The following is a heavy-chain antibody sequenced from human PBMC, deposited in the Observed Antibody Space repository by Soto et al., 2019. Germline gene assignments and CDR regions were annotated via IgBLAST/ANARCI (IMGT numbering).Heavy chain of an antibody. CDR3: TRDLRVRDSYDLPS. Sequence: QVQLVQSGAEVKKPGASVKVSCKASGYSFTAYYIHWVRQAPGQGLEWMGWMNPNSGGTDYAQKFQGRVTMTRDTSISTAYMELSSLRSDDPAVYYCTRDLRVRDSYDLPSWGQGTLVSVSS. CDR2: MNPNSGGT. D-gene: IGHD3-10*01. J-gene: IGHJ5*02. V-gene: IGHV1-2*02. CDR1: GYSFTAYY.